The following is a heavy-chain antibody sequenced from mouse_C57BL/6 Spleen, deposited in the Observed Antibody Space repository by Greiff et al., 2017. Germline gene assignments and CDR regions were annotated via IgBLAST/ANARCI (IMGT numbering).Heavy chain of an antibody. Sequence: VQLQQPGAELVKPGASVKVSCKASGYTFTSYWMHWVKQRPGQGLEWIGRLHPSDSDTNYNQKFKGKATLTVDKSSSTAYMQLSSLTSEDSAVYCDPIGNDGYPPHYWAQGTTLTVSS. CDR1: GYTFTSYW. CDR2: LHPSDSDT. J-gene: IGHJ2*01. D-gene: IGHD2-3*01. CDR3: PIGNDGYPPHY. V-gene: IGHV1-74*01.